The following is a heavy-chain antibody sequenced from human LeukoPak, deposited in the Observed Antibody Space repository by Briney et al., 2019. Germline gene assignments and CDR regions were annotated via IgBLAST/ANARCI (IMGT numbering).Heavy chain of an antibody. Sequence: PGKSLRLSCAASRFTFSSYSMYWVRQAPGKGLEWVSSISSSSSYIYYADSVKGRFTISRDNAKNSLYLQMNSLRAEDTAVYYCATWFFGSSWDWGQGTLVTVSS. D-gene: IGHD6-13*01. J-gene: IGHJ4*02. CDR2: ISSSSSYI. V-gene: IGHV3-21*01. CDR1: RFTFSSYS. CDR3: ATWFFGSSWD.